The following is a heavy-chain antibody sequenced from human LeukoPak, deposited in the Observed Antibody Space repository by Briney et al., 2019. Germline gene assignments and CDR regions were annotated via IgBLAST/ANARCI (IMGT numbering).Heavy chain of an antibody. CDR1: GFSFSSFA. Sequence: GGSLRLSCSASGFSFSSFAMHWVRQAPGKGLEYVSAISSSGDNTYYADSVKGRVTTSRDNSRNTLYLQTSSLRAEDTAVYYCVRGGMGRSGSPSFDYWGQGTLVTVSS. J-gene: IGHJ4*02. D-gene: IGHD1-26*01. V-gene: IGHV3-64D*06. CDR2: ISSSGDNT. CDR3: VRGGMGRSGSPSFDY.